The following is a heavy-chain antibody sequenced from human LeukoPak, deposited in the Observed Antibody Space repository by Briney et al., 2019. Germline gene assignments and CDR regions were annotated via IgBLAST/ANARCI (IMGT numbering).Heavy chain of an antibody. Sequence: GGSLRLSCAASGFIFSDHYMTWIRQAPGKGLEWVSYISSGGSSTYYAESVKGRFTISRDNAKNSLYLQMNSLRADDTALYYCAREDPSFGVLDYWGQGTLVRVSS. V-gene: IGHV3-11*01. CDR3: AREDPSFGVLDY. J-gene: IGHJ4*02. D-gene: IGHD3-10*01. CDR1: GFIFSDHY. CDR2: ISSGGSST.